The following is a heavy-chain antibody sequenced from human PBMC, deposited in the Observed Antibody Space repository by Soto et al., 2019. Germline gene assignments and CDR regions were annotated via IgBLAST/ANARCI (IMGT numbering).Heavy chain of an antibody. V-gene: IGHV1-69*01. D-gene: IGHD1-26*01. CDR2: IIPMFGTA. CDR3: ARGWETVGTTTPFAY. J-gene: IGHJ4*02. Sequence: QVQLVQSGAEVKKPGSSVKVPCKASGGTFSTYAITWVRQAPGQGLEWMGGIIPMFGTANYAQKFRGRVTVTADESTSTAHMELSSLRSEDTAVYYCARGWETVGTTTPFAYWGQGTLVTVSS. CDR1: GGTFSTYA.